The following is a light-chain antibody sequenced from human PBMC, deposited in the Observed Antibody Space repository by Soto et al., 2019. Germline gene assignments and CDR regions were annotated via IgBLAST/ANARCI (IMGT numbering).Light chain of an antibody. CDR2: DVD. Sequence: QSALTQPRSVSGSPGQSVTISCTGTSSDVGGYDYVSWYQHHPGKAPKLMIYDVDKRPSGVPGRFSGSKSGNTASLTIYGLQSEDEADYYCCSYAGSYPFVFGTGTKLTVL. V-gene: IGLV2-11*01. CDR1: SSDVGGYDY. J-gene: IGLJ1*01. CDR3: CSYAGSYPFV.